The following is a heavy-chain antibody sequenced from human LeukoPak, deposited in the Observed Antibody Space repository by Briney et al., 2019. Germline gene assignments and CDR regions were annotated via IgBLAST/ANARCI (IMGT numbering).Heavy chain of an antibody. D-gene: IGHD1-7*01. CDR1: GLTFSTYG. J-gene: IGHJ5*02. V-gene: IGHV3-33*01. Sequence: GGSLRLSCEGPGLTFSTYGMHWVRQAPGKGLDWVAVIWYEGTNKYYADSVKGRFTISRDNSKNTLYLQMDSLRAEDTAMYYCARQGGLGNYATGSWFDPWGQGTLVTVSS. CDR3: ARQGGLGNYATGSWFDP. CDR2: IWYEGTNK.